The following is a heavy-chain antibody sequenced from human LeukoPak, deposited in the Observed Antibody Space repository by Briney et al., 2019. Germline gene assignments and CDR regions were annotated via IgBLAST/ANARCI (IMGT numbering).Heavy chain of an antibody. CDR2: INPNSGGT. J-gene: IGHJ4*02. D-gene: IGHD6-13*01. CDR1: GYTFTGYY. Sequence: ASVKVSFKASGYTFTGYYMHWVRQAPGQGLEWMGWINPNSGGTNYAQKFQGRVTMTRDTSISTAYMELSRLRSDDTAVYYCARDDVAAAAFDYWGQGTLVTVSS. CDR3: ARDDVAAAAFDY. V-gene: IGHV1-2*02.